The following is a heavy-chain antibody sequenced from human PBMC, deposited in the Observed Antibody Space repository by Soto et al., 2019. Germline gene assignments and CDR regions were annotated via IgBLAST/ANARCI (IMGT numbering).Heavy chain of an antibody. CDR1: GRSISSVNYY. CDR3: ARRYGWLYFDY. CDR2: IFYSGST. D-gene: IGHD6-19*01. V-gene: IGHV4-39*01. J-gene: IGHJ4*02. Sequence: SETLSLTCTVSGRSISSVNYYRSWIRQPPGKGLEWIGTIFYSGSTYYNPSLKSRVTISVDTSKNQFSLRLISVTAADTALYYCARRYGWLYFDYWGQGSLVTVSS.